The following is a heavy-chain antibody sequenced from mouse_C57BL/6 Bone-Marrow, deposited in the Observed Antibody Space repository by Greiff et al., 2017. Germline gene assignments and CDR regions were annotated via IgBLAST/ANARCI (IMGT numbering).Heavy chain of an antibody. CDR2: IDPSDSDT. CDR3: VRKKNYCNLGAIDY. Sequence: VKLQQPGAELVMPGASVKLSCKASGYTFTSYWMHWVKQRPGQGLEWIGEIDPSDSDTNYIQKFKGKSTLTVDKSSSTAYMQLSSLSSEVSSVYYCVRKKNYCNLGAIDYWGQGTSVTVSS. D-gene: IGHD2-1*01. V-gene: IGHV1-69*01. CDR1: GYTFTSYW. J-gene: IGHJ4*01.